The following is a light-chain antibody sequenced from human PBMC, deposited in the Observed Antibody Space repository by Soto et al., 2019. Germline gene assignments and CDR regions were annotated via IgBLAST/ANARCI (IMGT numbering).Light chain of an antibody. CDR3: QQRHMWPIT. CDR1: QSFRGL. Sequence: EIVSTECPVTLSLSQGERATLACRASQSFRGLLAWYQQKPGQAPRLLIYDAYNRATGIPPRFSGSGSGTDFTLTISSLEPEDSAVYYCQQRHMWPITFGQGTRLEIK. CDR2: DAY. J-gene: IGKJ5*01. V-gene: IGKV3-11*01.